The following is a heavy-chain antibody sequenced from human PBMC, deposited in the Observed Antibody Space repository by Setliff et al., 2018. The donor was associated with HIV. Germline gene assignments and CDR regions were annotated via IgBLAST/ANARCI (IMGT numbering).Heavy chain of an antibody. CDR2: ISSSGRTI. CDR1: GFTFSSYG. CDR3: ARGTQGSGKTPYDY. D-gene: IGHD3-10*01. Sequence: GGSLRLSCAASGFTFSSYGMHWVRQASGKGLEWVSSISSSGRTIYYADSVRDRFTISRDNAKNSLYLQMNSLRFEDTAVYYCARGTQGSGKTPYDYWGQGTLVTVSS. J-gene: IGHJ4*02. V-gene: IGHV3-48*01.